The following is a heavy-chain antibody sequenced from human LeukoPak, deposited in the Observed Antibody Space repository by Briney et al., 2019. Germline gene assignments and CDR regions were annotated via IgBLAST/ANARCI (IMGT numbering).Heavy chain of an antibody. V-gene: IGHV1-18*01. J-gene: IGHJ5*02. CDR2: ISAYNGNT. CDR3: ARSPTVTTKNWFDP. D-gene: IGHD4-11*01. Sequence: ASVKVSCKASGYTFTSYGITWVRQSPGQGLEWMGWISAYNGNTNYAQKLQGRVTMTTDTSTSTAYMELRSLRPDDTAVYYCARSPTVTTKNWFDPWGQGTLVTVSS. CDR1: GYTFTSYG.